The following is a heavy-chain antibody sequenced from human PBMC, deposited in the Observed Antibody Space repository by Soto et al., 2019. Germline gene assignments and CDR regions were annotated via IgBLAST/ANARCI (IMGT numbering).Heavy chain of an antibody. CDR2: ISYDGSNK. V-gene: IGHV3-30-3*01. CDR3: ARDLEKWLVNQMVDY. CDR1: GFTFSSYA. J-gene: IGHJ4*02. Sequence: QVQLVESGGGVVQTGRSLRLSCAASGFTFSSYAMHWVRQAPGKGLEWVAVISYDGSNKYYADSVKGRFTISRDNSKNTLYLQMNSLRAEDTAVYYCARDLEKWLVNQMVDYWGQGTLVTVSS. D-gene: IGHD6-19*01.